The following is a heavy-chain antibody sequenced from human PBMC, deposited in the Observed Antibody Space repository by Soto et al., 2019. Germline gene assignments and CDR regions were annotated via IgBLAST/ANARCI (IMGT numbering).Heavy chain of an antibody. CDR3: ARDQRDSKYSGSDF. CDR1: GFTFSNYW. CDR2: IRQDGSEE. V-gene: IGHV3-7*01. J-gene: IGHJ4*02. Sequence: EVQLVESGGGLVQPGASLRLSCAASGFTFSNYWMTWVRQAPGKGLEWVANIRQDGSEEYYVDSVKGRFTISRDNARNLLYLQMNSLRVEDTALYYCARDQRDSKYSGSDFWGQGTLVTVSS. D-gene: IGHD3-22*01.